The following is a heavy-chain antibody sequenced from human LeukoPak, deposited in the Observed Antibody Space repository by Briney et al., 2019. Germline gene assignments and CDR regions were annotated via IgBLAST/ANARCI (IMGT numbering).Heavy chain of an antibody. Sequence: SETLSLTCTVSGGSISSSSYYWGWIRQPPGKGLEWIGSIYYSGSTYYNPSLKSRVTMSVDTSKNQFSLKLSSVTAADTAVYYCARDRIGSGDYYYYYYMDVWGEGTTVTISS. D-gene: IGHD3-10*01. CDR1: GGSISSSSYY. J-gene: IGHJ6*03. CDR2: IYYSGST. V-gene: IGHV4-39*07. CDR3: ARDRIGSGDYYYYYYMDV.